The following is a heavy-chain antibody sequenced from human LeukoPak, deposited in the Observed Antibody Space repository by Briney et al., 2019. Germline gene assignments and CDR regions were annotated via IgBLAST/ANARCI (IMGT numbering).Heavy chain of an antibody. Sequence: GESLKISCKGSGYSFTSYWIGWVRQMPGKGLEWMGIIYPGDSDTRYSPSFQGQVTISADKSISTAYLQWSSLKASDTAMYYCARHRRDGYNYLVPNAFDIWGQGTMVTVSS. V-gene: IGHV5-51*01. CDR1: GYSFTSYW. CDR2: IYPGDSDT. D-gene: IGHD5-24*01. J-gene: IGHJ3*02. CDR3: ARHRRDGYNYLVPNAFDI.